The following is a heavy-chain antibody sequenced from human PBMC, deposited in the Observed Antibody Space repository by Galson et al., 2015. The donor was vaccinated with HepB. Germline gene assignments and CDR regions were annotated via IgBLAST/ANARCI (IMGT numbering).Heavy chain of an antibody. Sequence: SLRLSCAASGFTFSNAWMSWVRQAPGKGLEWVGRIKSKTDGGTTDYAAPVKGRFTISRDDSKTTLYLQMNSLKTEDTAVYYCTTDWGYYDSSGYYSGYWGQGTLVTVSS. V-gene: IGHV3-15*01. CDR2: IKSKTDGGTT. J-gene: IGHJ4*02. D-gene: IGHD3-22*01. CDR1: GFTFSNAW. CDR3: TTDWGYYDSSGYYSGY.